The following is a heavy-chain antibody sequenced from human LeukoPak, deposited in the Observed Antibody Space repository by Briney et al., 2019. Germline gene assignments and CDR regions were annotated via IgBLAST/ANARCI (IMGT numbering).Heavy chain of an antibody. CDR1: GGSISSFY. J-gene: IGHJ6*03. Sequence: SETLSLTCILSGGSISSFYWSWLRQSPGKRLEWIGYVYYTGATNYNPSLRSRVTMSVDMSKNEFSLKLESVTAADTGIYFCAGLSYYYMDVWGKGTPVAVSS. CDR3: AGLSYYYMDV. V-gene: IGHV4-59*08. CDR2: VYYTGAT.